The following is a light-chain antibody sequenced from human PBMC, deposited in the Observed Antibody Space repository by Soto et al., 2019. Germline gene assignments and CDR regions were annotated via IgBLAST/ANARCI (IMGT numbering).Light chain of an antibody. CDR1: SSDVGGSNY. J-gene: IGLJ1*01. CDR3: SSYAGSKGV. V-gene: IGLV2-8*01. Sequence: QSVLTQPPSASGSPGQSVTISCTGTSSDVGGSNYVSWYQQHPGKAPKLMIYEVSKRPSGVPDRFSGSKSGNTASLTVSGLQAEDEADYYCSSYAGSKGVFGTGTKLTVL. CDR2: EVS.